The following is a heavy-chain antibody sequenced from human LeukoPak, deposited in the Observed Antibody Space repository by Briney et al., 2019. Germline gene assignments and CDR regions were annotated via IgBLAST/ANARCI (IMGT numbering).Heavy chain of an antibody. CDR1: GGSISSYY. CDR3: ARTTIVRGTYYMDV. Sequence: SETLSLTCTVSGGSISSYYWSWIRQPPGKGLEWIGYIYYSGYTNYNPSLKSRVTISVDTSKNQFSLKLSSVTAADTAVYYCARTTIVRGTYYMDVWGKGTTVTISS. J-gene: IGHJ6*03. V-gene: IGHV4-59*01. D-gene: IGHD3-10*01. CDR2: IYYSGYT.